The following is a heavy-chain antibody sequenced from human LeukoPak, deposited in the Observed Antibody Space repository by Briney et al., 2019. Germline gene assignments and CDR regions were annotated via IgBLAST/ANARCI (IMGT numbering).Heavy chain of an antibody. CDR1: GYIFTGHY. J-gene: IGHJ3*02. CDR3: ERVGDGLNDAFDI. CDR2: INPKTGGT. Sequence: GASLKLSCKASGYIFTGHYMNWGRQAPGQGLEWMGRINPKTGGTTFAQHSKGGVTMTRDTSISTGYMELTRLRPDDTAVYYCERVGDGLNDAFDIWGEGTMVTVSS. V-gene: IGHV1-2*06. D-gene: IGHD5-24*01.